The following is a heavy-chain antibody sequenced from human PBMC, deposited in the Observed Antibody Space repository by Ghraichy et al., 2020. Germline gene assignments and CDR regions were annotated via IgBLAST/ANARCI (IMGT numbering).Heavy chain of an antibody. V-gene: IGHV3-23*01. Sequence: GGSLRLSCAASGFTFSSYAMTWVRQAPGKGLEWVSSISSSGGSTFSADSVKGRFTISRDNSKNTLYLQMNSLRAEDTAVYYCAKETGGYCSGGSCRPLDYWGQGTLVTVSS. CDR3: AKETGGYCSGGSCRPLDY. J-gene: IGHJ4*02. CDR2: ISSSGGST. CDR1: GFTFSSYA. D-gene: IGHD2-15*01.